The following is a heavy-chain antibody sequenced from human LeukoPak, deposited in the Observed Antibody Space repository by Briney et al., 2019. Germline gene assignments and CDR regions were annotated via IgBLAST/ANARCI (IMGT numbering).Heavy chain of an antibody. V-gene: IGHV4-34*01. CDR2: INHSGSA. J-gene: IGHJ5*01. D-gene: IGHD3-10*01. CDR3: ARRPRGVIIKTWFDS. Sequence: SETLSLTCAVYDGSFSGYYCSWIRQPPGKGLEWIGEINHSGSANYNPSLKSRVTILLDTSKNQFSLNLSSVTAADTAVYYCARRPRGVIIKTWFDSWGQGTLATVSS. CDR1: DGSFSGYY.